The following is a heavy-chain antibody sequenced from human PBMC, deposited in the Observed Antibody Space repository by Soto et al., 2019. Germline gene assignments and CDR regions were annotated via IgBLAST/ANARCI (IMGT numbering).Heavy chain of an antibody. Sequence: PSETLSLTCAVYGGSFSGYYWRWIRQPPGKGLEWIGEINHSGSTNYDPSLKSRVTISVDTSKNQFSLKLSSVTAADTAVYYCARVVVEDDFWSGYPNWFDPWGQGTLVTVSS. CDR3: ARVVVEDDFWSGYPNWFDP. V-gene: IGHV4-34*01. CDR2: INHSGST. D-gene: IGHD3-3*01. CDR1: GGSFSGYY. J-gene: IGHJ5*02.